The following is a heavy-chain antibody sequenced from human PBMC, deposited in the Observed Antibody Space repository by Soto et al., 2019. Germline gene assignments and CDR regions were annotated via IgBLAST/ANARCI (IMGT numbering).Heavy chain of an antibody. J-gene: IGHJ4*02. D-gene: IGHD5-18*01. Sequence: SETLSLTCTVSGGSISSYYWSWIRQPPGKGLEWIGYIYYSGSTNYNPSLKSRVTISVDTSKNQFSLKLSSVTAANTAVYYCAIPYSYGWWGRSDYFDYWGQGTLVTV. CDR1: GGSISSYY. CDR2: IYYSGST. V-gene: IGHV4-59*01. CDR3: AIPYSYGWWGRSDYFDY.